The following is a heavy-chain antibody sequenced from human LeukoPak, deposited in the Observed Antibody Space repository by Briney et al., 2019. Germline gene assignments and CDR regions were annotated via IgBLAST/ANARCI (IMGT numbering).Heavy chain of an antibody. Sequence: PSETLSLTCAVYGGSFSGYYWSWIRQPPGKGLEWIGYIYYSGSTNYNPSLKSRVTISVDTSKNQFSLKLSSVTAADTAVYYCARRNSSSWYGFDYWGQGTLVTVSS. D-gene: IGHD6-13*01. J-gene: IGHJ4*02. CDR2: IYYSGST. CDR3: ARRNSSSWYGFDY. V-gene: IGHV4-59*01. CDR1: GGSFSGYY.